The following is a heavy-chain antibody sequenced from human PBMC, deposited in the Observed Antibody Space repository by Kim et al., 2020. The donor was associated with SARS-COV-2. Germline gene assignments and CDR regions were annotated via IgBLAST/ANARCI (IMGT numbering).Heavy chain of an antibody. CDR2: ISSSSSYT. V-gene: IGHV3-11*03. Sequence: GGSLRLSCAASGFTFSDYYMSWIRQAPGKGLEWVSYISSSSSYTNYADSVKGRFTISRDNAKNSLYLQMNSLRAEDTAVYYCARRAAAGKGGFDPWGQGTLVTVSS. D-gene: IGHD6-13*01. CDR1: GFTFSDYY. J-gene: IGHJ5*02. CDR3: ARRAAAGKGGFDP.